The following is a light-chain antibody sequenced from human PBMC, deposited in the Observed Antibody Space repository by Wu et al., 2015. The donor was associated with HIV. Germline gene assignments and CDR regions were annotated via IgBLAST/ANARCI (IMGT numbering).Light chain of an antibody. CDR1: ESVGGD. J-gene: IGKJ2*01. CDR3: QQYNNWPPYT. CDR2: GAV. V-gene: IGKV3-15*01. Sequence: EVVMTQSPVTLSVSPGERASLACRASESVGGDVAWYQQKPGQAPRLLIYGAVTRPTGIPARFRGSGSGTEFTLTFTSMESEDSAVYFCQQYNNWPPYTFGQGTKLEI.